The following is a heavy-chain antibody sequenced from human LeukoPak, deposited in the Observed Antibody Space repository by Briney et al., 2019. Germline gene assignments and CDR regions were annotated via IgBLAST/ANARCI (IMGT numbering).Heavy chain of an antibody. V-gene: IGHV4-39*01. D-gene: IGHD3-10*01. CDR2: IYYSGST. CDR3: ARLGPNYYGSGSYYLDY. CDR1: GGSISSSSYY. J-gene: IGHJ4*02. Sequence: PSETLSLTCTVSGGSISSSSYYWGWIRQPPGKGLEWIGSIYYSGSTYYNPSFKSRVTISVDTSKNQFSLKLSSVTAADTAVYYCARLGPNYYGSGSYYLDYWGREPWSPSPQ.